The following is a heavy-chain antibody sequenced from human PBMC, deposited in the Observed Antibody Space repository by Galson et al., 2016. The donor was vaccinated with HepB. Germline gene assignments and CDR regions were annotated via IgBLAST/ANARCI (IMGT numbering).Heavy chain of an antibody. CDR3: VRLTDVVVAVDGNLASAFDY. CDR2: MYNSGST. Sequence: ETLSLTCTVSGGSIGSTKYYWGWIRQAPGTGLECIGTMYNSGSTNYNPSLKSRVTISVDTSKNQFSLRLSSVTAADTAVYYCVRLTDVVVAVDGNLASAFDYWSQGALVTVSS. J-gene: IGHJ4*02. V-gene: IGHV4-39*01. D-gene: IGHD2-21*01. CDR1: GGSIGSTKYY.